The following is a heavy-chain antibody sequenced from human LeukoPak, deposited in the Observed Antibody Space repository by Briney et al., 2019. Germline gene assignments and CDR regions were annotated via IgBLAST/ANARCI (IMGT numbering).Heavy chain of an antibody. J-gene: IGHJ6*02. D-gene: IGHD1-14*01. V-gene: IGHV3-7*01. Sequence: GGSLRLSCAASGFSVSHHWVSWVRQAPGKGLEWVANIKKDGSEKYYGDPVEGRFTFSRDNAKNSVYLQMNSVRAEDTAVYYCARGIIGDNYYGLDVWGQGTTVTVSS. CDR1: GFSVSHHW. CDR3: ARGIIGDNYYGLDV. CDR2: IKKDGSEK.